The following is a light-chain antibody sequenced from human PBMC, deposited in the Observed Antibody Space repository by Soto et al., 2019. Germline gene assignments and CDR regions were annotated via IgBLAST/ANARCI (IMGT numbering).Light chain of an antibody. CDR2: GAS. V-gene: IGKV3-20*01. Sequence: EIVLTQSPATLSLSPGERATLSCRASQSVSSYLAWYHQKSGQAPRLLFYGASSRATGIPDRFSGSGSGTDFTLTISRLEPEDFGVYYCQQFGSSIPHTFGQGTKLEIK. CDR3: QQFGSSIPHT. J-gene: IGKJ2*01. CDR1: QSVSSY.